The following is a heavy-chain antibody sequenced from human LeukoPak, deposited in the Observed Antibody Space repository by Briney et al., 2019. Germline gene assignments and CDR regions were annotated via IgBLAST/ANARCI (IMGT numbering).Heavy chain of an antibody. Sequence: GGSLRLSCVASGFTLSSYWMSWVRQAPGKGLQWVANIEQDGSAKYYVDSVKGRFTISRDNAKNSLYLQMNSLRAEDTAVYYCASGWYSDYWGQGTLVTVSS. CDR1: GFTLSSYW. J-gene: IGHJ4*02. CDR2: IEQDGSAK. D-gene: IGHD6-19*01. V-gene: IGHV3-7*02. CDR3: ASGWYSDY.